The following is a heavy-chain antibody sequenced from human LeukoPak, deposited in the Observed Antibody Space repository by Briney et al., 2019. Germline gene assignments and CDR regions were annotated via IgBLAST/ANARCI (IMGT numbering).Heavy chain of an antibody. D-gene: IGHD3-3*01. Sequence: SQTLSLTCTVSGGSISSGSFYWSWIRQPAGKGLEWIGRIHTSGSTNYNPSLKSRVTMSVDASKNQFSLKLSSVTAADTAVYYCARLREIPVFGVVTKSTSYFDHWGQGTLVTVSS. CDR3: ARLREIPVFGVVTKSTSYFDH. V-gene: IGHV4-61*02. CDR1: GGSISSGSFY. J-gene: IGHJ4*02. CDR2: IHTSGST.